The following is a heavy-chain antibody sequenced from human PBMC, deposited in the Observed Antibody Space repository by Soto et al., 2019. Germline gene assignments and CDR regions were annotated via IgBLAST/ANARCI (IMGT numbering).Heavy chain of an antibody. CDR3: ARVPLVAGAAALLGWFDP. V-gene: IGHV3-72*01. CDR1: GFIFSDHY. J-gene: IGHJ5*02. Sequence: PGGSLRLSCAASGFIFSDHYMDWVLQAPGKGLEWVGRIRNKASSYATEYAASVKGRFTISRDDSKNSLYLQMNSLRTEDTAVYYCARVPLVAGAAALLGWFDPWGQGTLVTVSS. CDR2: IRNKASSYAT. D-gene: IGHD2-15*01.